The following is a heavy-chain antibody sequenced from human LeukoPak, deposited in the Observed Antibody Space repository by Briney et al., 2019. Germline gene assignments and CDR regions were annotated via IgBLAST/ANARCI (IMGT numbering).Heavy chain of an antibody. V-gene: IGHV3-30*18. CDR1: GFTFSSCG. CDR3: AKALTSGWYLDAFNI. CDR2: ISYDGSNK. D-gene: IGHD6-19*01. J-gene: IGHJ3*02. Sequence: GGSLRLSCAASGFTFSSCGMHWVRQAPGRGLEWVAVISYDGSNKYYADSVKGRFTISRDNSKNTLFLEMNSLRAEDTAVYYCAKALTSGWYLDAFNIWGQGTMVTVSS.